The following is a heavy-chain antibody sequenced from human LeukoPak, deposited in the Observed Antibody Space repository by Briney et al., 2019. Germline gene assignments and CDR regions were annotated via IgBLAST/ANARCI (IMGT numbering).Heavy chain of an antibody. J-gene: IGHJ4*02. Sequence: SETLSLTCAVSGYSISSSSYYWGWIRQPPGKGLEWIGSIYYSGSTYYNPSLKSRVTISVDTSKNQFSLKLSSVTAADTAVYYCARHIVEMATWWGQGTLVTVSS. D-gene: IGHD5-24*01. CDR1: GYSISSSSYY. V-gene: IGHV4-39*01. CDR2: IYYSGST. CDR3: ARHIVEMATW.